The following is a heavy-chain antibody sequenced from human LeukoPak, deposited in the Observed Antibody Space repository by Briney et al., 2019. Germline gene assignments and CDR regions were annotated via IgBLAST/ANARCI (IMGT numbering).Heavy chain of an antibody. V-gene: IGHV3-30*18. CDR2: ISYDGSNK. Sequence: GGSLRLSCAASGFTFSSYGMHWGRQAPGKGLEWVAVISYDGSNKYYADSVKGRFTISRDNSKNTLYLQMNSLRAEDTAVYYCAKDRRGIVGAYYFDYWGQGTLVTVSS. CDR1: GFTFSSYG. D-gene: IGHD1-26*01. J-gene: IGHJ4*02. CDR3: AKDRRGIVGAYYFDY.